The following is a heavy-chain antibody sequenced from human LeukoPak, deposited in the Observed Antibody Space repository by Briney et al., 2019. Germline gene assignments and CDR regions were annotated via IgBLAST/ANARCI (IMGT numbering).Heavy chain of an antibody. CDR1: GFTFSSYG. V-gene: IGHV3-33*01. CDR3: ARSSGSYYDGPDY. J-gene: IGHJ4*02. D-gene: IGHD1-26*01. CDR2: IWYDGSNK. Sequence: GGSLRLSCAASGFTFSSYGMHWVRQAPGKGLEWVAVIWYDGSNKYYADSVKGRFTISRDNSKNTLYLQMNSLRAEDTAVYYCARSSGSYYDGPDYRGQGTLVTVSS.